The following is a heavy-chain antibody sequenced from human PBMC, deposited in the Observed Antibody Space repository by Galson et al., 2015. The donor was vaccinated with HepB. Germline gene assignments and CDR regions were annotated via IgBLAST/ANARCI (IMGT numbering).Heavy chain of an antibody. V-gene: IGHV3-49*03. D-gene: IGHD3-10*01. CDR1: GFTFGDYA. Sequence: SLRLSCAASGFTFGDYAMSWFRQAPGKGLEWVGFIRSKAYGGTTEYAASVKGRFTISRDDSKSIAYLQMNSLRAEDTAVYYCAKCGRWFGEELYYYGTDVWGQGTTVTVSS. J-gene: IGHJ6*02. CDR3: AKCGRWFGEELYYYGTDV. CDR2: IRSKAYGGTT.